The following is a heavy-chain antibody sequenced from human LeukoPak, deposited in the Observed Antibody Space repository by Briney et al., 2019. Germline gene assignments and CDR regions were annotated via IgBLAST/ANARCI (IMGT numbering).Heavy chain of an antibody. Sequence: SQTLSLTCGISGDSVSSNTAAWNWIRQSPSTGLEWLGRPYYRSKWYNNYAVSVKSRITINPDSSKNQVSLQLNSVTPEDTAMYYCARENSRGRFDYWGQGTLVTVSS. CDR2: PYYRSKWYN. D-gene: IGHD6-19*01. V-gene: IGHV6-1*01. J-gene: IGHJ4*02. CDR1: GDSVSSNTAA. CDR3: ARENSRGRFDY.